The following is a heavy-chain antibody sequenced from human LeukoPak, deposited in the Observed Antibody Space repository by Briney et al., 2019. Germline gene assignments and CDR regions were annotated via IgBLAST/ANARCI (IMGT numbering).Heavy chain of an antibody. CDR3: ARDGDGEYYFDY. V-gene: IGHV1-8*01. CDR1: GYTFTTYD. D-gene: IGHD2-21*01. CDR2: MDPNSGNT. J-gene: IGHJ4*02. Sequence: GASVKVSCKASGYTFTTYDINWVRQATGQGLEWMGWMDPNSGNTGYAQKFQGRVTMTRNTSIRTAYMELSSLRSEDTAVYYCARDGDGEYYFDYWGQGTLVTVSS.